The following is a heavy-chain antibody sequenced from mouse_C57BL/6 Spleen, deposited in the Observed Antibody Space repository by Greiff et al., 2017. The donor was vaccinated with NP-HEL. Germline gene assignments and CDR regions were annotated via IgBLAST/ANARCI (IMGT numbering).Heavy chain of an antibody. Sequence: QVQLQQPGAELVKPGASVKLSCKASGYTFTSYWMPWVKQRPGQGLEWIGMIHPNSGSTNYNEKFKSKATLTVDKSSSTAYMQLSSLTSEDSAVYYCARSEGYGGYMDYWGQGTSVTVSS. CDR3: ARSEGYGGYMDY. J-gene: IGHJ4*01. CDR1: GYTFTSYW. D-gene: IGHD2-2*01. CDR2: IHPNSGST. V-gene: IGHV1-64*01.